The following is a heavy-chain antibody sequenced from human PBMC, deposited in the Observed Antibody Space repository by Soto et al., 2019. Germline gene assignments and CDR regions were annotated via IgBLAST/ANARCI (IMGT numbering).Heavy chain of an antibody. V-gene: IGHV3-23*01. D-gene: IGHD6-13*01. Sequence: PGGSLRLSCAASGFTFSSYAMSWVGQAPGKGLEWVSAISGSGGNTYYADSVKGRFTISRDNSKNTLYLQMNSLRAEDTAVYYCAKDLDAGSSSWYDFDYWGQGTVVTVPS. CDR1: GFTFSSYA. CDR2: ISGSGGNT. CDR3: AKDLDAGSSSWYDFDY. J-gene: IGHJ4*02.